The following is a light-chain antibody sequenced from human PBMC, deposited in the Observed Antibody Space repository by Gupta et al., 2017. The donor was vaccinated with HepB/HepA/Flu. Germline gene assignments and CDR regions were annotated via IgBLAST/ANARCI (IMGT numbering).Light chain of an antibody. J-gene: IGKJ5*01. CDR3: QQRSNWPPIT. CDR1: QSVSRY. Sequence: EIVLTQSPATLSLSPGERATLSCRASQSVSRYLAWYQQKPGQAPRLLIYDASNRATGVPARFSGSGCGKDFTLTISSREQEDFAVYYCQQRSNWPPITFGQGTLMDIK. CDR2: DAS. V-gene: IGKV3-11*01.